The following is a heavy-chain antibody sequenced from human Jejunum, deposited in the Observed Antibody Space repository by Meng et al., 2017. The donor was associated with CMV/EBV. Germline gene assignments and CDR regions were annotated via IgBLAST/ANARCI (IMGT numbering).Heavy chain of an antibody. CDR3: AHRPYGAYVRRFDP. D-gene: IGHD4/OR15-4a*01. Sequence: FSGCSLSTRDRGVVWLRPSTGMALEWLTHIYSGDSKRYNPTLGSRLSITTDTSKYPVVLTLTDVDPADTATYYCAHRPYGAYVRRFDPWGQGILVTVSS. J-gene: IGHJ5*02. CDR1: GCSLSTRDRG. CDR2: IYSGDSK. V-gene: IGHV2-5*02.